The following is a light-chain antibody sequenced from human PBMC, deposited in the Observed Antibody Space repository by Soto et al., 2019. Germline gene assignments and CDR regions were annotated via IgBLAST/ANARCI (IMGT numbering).Light chain of an antibody. CDR2: GAS. CDR1: ETLSN. Sequence: EVVLTQSPATLSVSPGRRAIFSSRASETLSNLACYQQKPGQAPTLLIYGASTRATGIPARFSGSGSGTEFTLPISSLQSDDFAVYYCHQYNDWAGWTFGQGTKVDIK. CDR3: HQYNDWAGWT. J-gene: IGKJ1*01. V-gene: IGKV3-15*01.